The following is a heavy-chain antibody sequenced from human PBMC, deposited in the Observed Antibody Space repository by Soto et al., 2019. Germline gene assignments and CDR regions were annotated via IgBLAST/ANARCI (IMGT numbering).Heavy chain of an antibody. V-gene: IGHV3-33*01. CDR1: GFTFSSYG. D-gene: IGHD5-12*01. Sequence: QVQLVESGGGVVQPGRSLRLSCAASGFTFSSYGMHWVRQAPGKGLEWVAVIWYDGSNKYYADYVKGRFTISRDNSKNTLYLQMNSLRAEDTAVYYCARENIASVDYWGQGTLVTVSS. CDR3: ARENIASVDY. CDR2: IWYDGSNK. J-gene: IGHJ4*02.